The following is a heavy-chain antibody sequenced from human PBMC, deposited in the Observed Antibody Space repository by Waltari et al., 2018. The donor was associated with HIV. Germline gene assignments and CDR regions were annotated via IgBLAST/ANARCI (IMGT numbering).Heavy chain of an antibody. V-gene: IGHV3-33*01. D-gene: IGHD2-21*02. Sequence: TSGFAFSSYGFHWVRQAPGKGLEWVAVVWFDASKEHYAEFVKGRFTIYRDDSKNILHLQMNSLRAEDTALYYCARMAYCGGDCYSVYYFDLWGRGTRVTVSS. CDR1: GFAFSSYG. J-gene: IGHJ2*01. CDR3: ARMAYCGGDCYSVYYFDL. CDR2: VWFDASKE.